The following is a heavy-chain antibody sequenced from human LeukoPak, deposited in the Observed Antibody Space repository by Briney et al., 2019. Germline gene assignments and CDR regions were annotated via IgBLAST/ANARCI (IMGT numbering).Heavy chain of an antibody. Sequence: SETLSLTCTVSGDSLSTYYWSWIRQPAGKGLEWIGRIHTSGTTKYNPSLKRRVTMSLDTSKNQCSLSLSSVTAADTAVYYCARGKWLVVYYFDYWGQGSLVTVSS. D-gene: IGHD6-19*01. CDR3: ARGKWLVVYYFDY. J-gene: IGHJ4*02. V-gene: IGHV4-4*07. CDR1: GDSLSTYY. CDR2: IHTSGTT.